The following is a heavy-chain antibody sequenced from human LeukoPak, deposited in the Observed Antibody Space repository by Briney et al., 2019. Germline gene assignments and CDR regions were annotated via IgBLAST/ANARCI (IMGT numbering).Heavy chain of an antibody. V-gene: IGHV3-11*01. Sequence: GGSLRLSCAASGFPFRDYYMTWIRQAPGKGLEWISYISRSGDTLYYADSVEGRFTISRDNATNSLSLQMNSLRADDTAVYYCAREVVIFPDYYYYGMDVWGQGTTVTVSS. J-gene: IGHJ6*02. CDR3: AREVVIFPDYYYYGMDV. CDR2: ISRSGDTL. D-gene: IGHD2/OR15-2a*01. CDR1: GFPFRDYY.